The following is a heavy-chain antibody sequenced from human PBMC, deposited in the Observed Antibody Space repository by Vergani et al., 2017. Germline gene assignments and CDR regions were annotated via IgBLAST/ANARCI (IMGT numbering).Heavy chain of an antibody. CDR1: GGSFSGYY. V-gene: IGHV4-34*01. D-gene: IGHD3-10*01. CDR3: ARRSYLRYYYGSGSPSGRWFDP. J-gene: IGHJ5*02. Sequence: QVQLQQWGAGLLKPSETLSLTCAVYGGSFSGYYWSWIRQPPGKGLEWIGEINHSGSTNYNPSLKSRVTISVDTSKNQFPLKLSSVTAADTAVYYCARRSYLRYYYGSGSPSGRWFDPWGQGTLVTVSS. CDR2: INHSGST.